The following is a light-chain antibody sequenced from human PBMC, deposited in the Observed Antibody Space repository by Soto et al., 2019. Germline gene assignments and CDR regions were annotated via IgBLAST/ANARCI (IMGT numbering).Light chain of an antibody. CDR1: QSVSSSY. Sequence: EIVLTQSPGTLSLSPGERATLSCRASQSVSSSYLAWYQQKPGQAPRLLIYGASGRATGIPDRFSRSGSGTDFTLTISRLEPEDFAVYYCQQYGSSPPVTFGQGTRLEIK. J-gene: IGKJ5*01. V-gene: IGKV3-20*01. CDR3: QQYGSSPPVT. CDR2: GAS.